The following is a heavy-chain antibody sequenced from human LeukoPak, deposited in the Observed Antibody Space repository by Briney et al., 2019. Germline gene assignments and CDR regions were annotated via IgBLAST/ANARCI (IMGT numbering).Heavy chain of an antibody. CDR1: GGSISSSSYY. Sequence: SETLSLTCTVSGGSISSSSYYWGWIRQPPGKGLEWSGSIYYSGSTYYNPSLKSRVTISVDTSKNQFSLKLRSVTAADTAVYYRARHDTYYYDSSGCFDYWGQGTLVTVSS. V-gene: IGHV4-39*01. CDR3: ARHDTYYYDSSGCFDY. CDR2: IYYSGST. J-gene: IGHJ4*02. D-gene: IGHD3-22*01.